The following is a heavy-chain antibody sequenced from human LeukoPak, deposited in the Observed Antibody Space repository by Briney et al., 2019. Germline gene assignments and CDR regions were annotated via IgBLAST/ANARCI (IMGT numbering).Heavy chain of an antibody. CDR3: ARVTSCSGANCFSTYGRNWFDP. CDR2: FYYSGNT. D-gene: IGHD2-15*01. CDR1: GGSINSYY. Sequence: PSETLSLTCTVSGGSINSYYWSWIRQPPGKGLECIGYFYYSGNTNINPSLKSRVAISTDTSKNHFSLKLSSVTAADTALYYCARVTSCSGANCFSTYGRNWFDPWGQGTLVTVSS. J-gene: IGHJ5*02. V-gene: IGHV4-59*01.